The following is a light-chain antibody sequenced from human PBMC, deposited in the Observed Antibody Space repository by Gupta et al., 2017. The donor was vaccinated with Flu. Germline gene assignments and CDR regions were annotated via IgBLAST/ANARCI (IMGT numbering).Light chain of an antibody. CDR1: SSNIGSNT. CDR2: SNN. CDR3: AAWDDSMNGV. V-gene: IGLV1-44*01. J-gene: IGLJ3*02. Sequence: SVLTQPPSASGTPGQRVTISCSGSSSNIGSNTVTWYQQLPGTAHKLLIYSNNQRPSGVPDRFSGSKSGTSASLAISGLQAEEEADYYCAAWDDSMNGVFGGGTKLTVL.